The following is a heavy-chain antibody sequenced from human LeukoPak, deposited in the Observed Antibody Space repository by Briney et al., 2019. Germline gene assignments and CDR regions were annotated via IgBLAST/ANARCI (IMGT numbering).Heavy chain of an antibody. J-gene: IGHJ4*02. CDR2: INHSGST. CDR3: ARGGTGVDIVATIPLPFDY. V-gene: IGHV4-34*01. CDR1: GGSFSGYY. Sequence: PSETLSLTCAVYGGSFSGYYWSWIRQPPGKGRDWIGEINHSGSTNYNPSLKSRVTISVDTSKIQLSLKLSSVTAADTAVYYCARGGTGVDIVATIPLPFDYWGQGTLVTVSS. D-gene: IGHD5-12*01.